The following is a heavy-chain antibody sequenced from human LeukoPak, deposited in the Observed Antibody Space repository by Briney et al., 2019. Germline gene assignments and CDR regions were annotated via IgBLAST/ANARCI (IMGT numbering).Heavy chain of an antibody. CDR2: ISGGGTNT. V-gene: IGHV3-23*01. CDR3: ASSSGWYHSGDY. Sequence: GGSLRLSCAASGFISSSFALTWVRQAPGQGLEWVSAISGGGTNTHYAESVKGRFTISRDNSKNMLYLQMNSLRVDDTAVYYCASSSGWYHSGDYWGQGTLVTVSS. J-gene: IGHJ4*02. D-gene: IGHD6-19*01. CDR1: GFISSSFA.